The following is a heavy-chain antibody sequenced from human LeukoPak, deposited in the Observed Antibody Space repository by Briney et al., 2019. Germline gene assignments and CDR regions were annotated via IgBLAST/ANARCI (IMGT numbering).Heavy chain of an antibody. CDR2: INPNSGGT. CDR3: ARERYVDIVATILSSSYYYGMDV. CDR1: GYTFTGYY. D-gene: IGHD5-12*01. Sequence: ASVKVSCKASGYTFTGYYMHWVRQAPGQGLEWMGWINPNSGGTNYAQKFQGRVTMTRDTSISTAYMELRSLRSDDMAVYYCARERYVDIVATILSSSYYYGMDVWGQGTTVTVSS. J-gene: IGHJ6*02. V-gene: IGHV1-2*02.